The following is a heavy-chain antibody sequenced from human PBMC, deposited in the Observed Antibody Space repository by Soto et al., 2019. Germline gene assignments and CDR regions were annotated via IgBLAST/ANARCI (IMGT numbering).Heavy chain of an antibody. CDR3: ARGSDYYDSSGYYVLVY. CDR2: IIPIFGTA. CDR1: GDTFTIYA. V-gene: IGHV1-69*13. D-gene: IGHD3-22*01. Sequence: LVKVSCKASGDTFTIYAISWVRQAPGQGLEWMGGIIPIFGTANYAQKFQGRVTITADESTSTAYMELSSLRPEDTAVYYCARGSDYYDSSGYYVLVYWGQGTLVTVSS. J-gene: IGHJ4*02.